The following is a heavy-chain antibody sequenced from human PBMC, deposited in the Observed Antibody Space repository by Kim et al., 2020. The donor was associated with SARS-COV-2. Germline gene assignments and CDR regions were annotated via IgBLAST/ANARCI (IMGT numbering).Heavy chain of an antibody. Sequence: ASVKVSCKASGYMFTTRYINWVRQAPGQGLEWVGWISAYSGETHYAQKLQGRVTLSTDTSTTTAYLELTSLRDDDTAIYYCARGGQRDLFSDSWGKGTLVIVSS. CDR1: GYMFTTRY. CDR3: ARGGQRDLFSDS. CDR2: ISAYSGET. J-gene: IGHJ4*02. V-gene: IGHV1-18*01. D-gene: IGHD6-25*01.